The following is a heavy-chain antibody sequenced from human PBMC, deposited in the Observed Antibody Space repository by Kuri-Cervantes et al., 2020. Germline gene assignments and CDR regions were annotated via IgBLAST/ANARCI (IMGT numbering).Heavy chain of an antibody. CDR3: ARDGSIPSS. CDR1: GGSISSYY. CDR2: IYYSGST. D-gene: IGHD6-6*01. V-gene: IGHV4-59*01. Sequence: SETLSLTCTVSGGSISSYYWSWIRQPPGKGLEWIGYIYYSGSTNYNPSLKSRVTISVDTSKNQFSLKLSSVTAADTAVYYCARDGSIPSSWGQGTLVTVSS. J-gene: IGHJ4*02.